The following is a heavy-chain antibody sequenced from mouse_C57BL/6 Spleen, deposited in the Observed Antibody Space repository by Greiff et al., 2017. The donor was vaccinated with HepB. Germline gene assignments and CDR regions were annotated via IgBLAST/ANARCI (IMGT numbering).Heavy chain of an antibody. CDR3: TSDYQGNAMDY. CDR2: IDPEDGDT. D-gene: IGHD2-4*01. CDR1: GFNIKDYY. V-gene: IGHV14-1*01. J-gene: IGHJ4*01. Sequence: VHVKQSGAELVRPGASVKLSCTASGFNIKDYYMHWVKQRPEQGLEWIGRIDPEDGDTEYAPKFQGKATMTADTSSNTAYLQLSSLTSEDTAVYYCTSDYQGNAMDYWGQEPQSPSPQ.